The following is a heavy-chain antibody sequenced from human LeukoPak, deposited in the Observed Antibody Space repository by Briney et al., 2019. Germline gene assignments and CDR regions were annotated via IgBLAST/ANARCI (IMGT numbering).Heavy chain of an antibody. J-gene: IGHJ5*02. Sequence: SETLSLTCTVSGGSISSYYWSWIRQPPGKGLEWIGYIYYSGSTNYNPSLKSRFTISVDTSKNQFSLKLSSVTAADTAVYYCARDLRRAARPSWFDPWGQGTLVTVSS. D-gene: IGHD6-6*01. CDR1: GGSISSYY. V-gene: IGHV4-59*01. CDR2: IYYSGST. CDR3: ARDLRRAARPSWFDP.